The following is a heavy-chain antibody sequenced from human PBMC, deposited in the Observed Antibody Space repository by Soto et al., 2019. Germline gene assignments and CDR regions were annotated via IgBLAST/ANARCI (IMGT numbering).Heavy chain of an antibody. CDR2: IYYSGST. CDR3: AREDYYDSSGYDY. Sequence: SETLPLTCTVSGGSVSSGSYNWSWIRQPPGKGLEWIGYIYYSGSTNYNPSLKSRVTISVDTSKNQFSLKLSSVTAADTAVYYCAREDYYDSSGYDYWGQGTLVTVSS. CDR1: GGSVSSGSYN. J-gene: IGHJ4*02. V-gene: IGHV4-61*01. D-gene: IGHD3-22*01.